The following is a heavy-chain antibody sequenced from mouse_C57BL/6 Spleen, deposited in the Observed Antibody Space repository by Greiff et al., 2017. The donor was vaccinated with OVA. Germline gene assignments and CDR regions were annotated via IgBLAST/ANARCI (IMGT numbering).Heavy chain of an antibody. CDR2: IDPSDSYT. CDR3: ARGGEPSYWYFDV. CDR1: GYTFTSYW. J-gene: IGHJ1*03. Sequence: QVQLKQPGAELVMPGASVKLSCKASGYTFTSYWMHWVKQRPGQGLEWIGEIDPSDSYTNYNQKFKGKSTLTVDKSSSTAYMQLSSLTSEDSAVYYCARGGEPSYWYFDVWGTGTTVTVSS. V-gene: IGHV1-69*01.